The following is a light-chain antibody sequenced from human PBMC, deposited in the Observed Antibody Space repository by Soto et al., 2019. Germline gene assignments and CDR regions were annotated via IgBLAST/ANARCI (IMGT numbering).Light chain of an antibody. CDR2: KAS. CDR3: QHYDAYPIT. J-gene: IGKJ5*01. V-gene: IGKV1-5*03. CDR1: QSISSW. Sequence: DIQITHAPSTPSASVGDRVTITFPASQSISSWLAWHQQRPGKAPKLLIYKASILESGVPSRFSGGGSGTEFTLTISSLQPEDFATYYCQHYDAYPITFGQGTRLEIK.